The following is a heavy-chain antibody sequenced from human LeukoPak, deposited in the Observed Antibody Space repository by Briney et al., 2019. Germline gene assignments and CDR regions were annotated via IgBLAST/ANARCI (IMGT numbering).Heavy chain of an antibody. J-gene: IGHJ5*02. V-gene: IGHV4-34*01. D-gene: IGHD3-10*01. CDR3: AGAYYSTSWFPH. Sequence: KPSETLSLTCAVSGVSLNGYYWGWIRQTPGKGLEWIGEINHSGRTNYNPSLKSRVTISADTSKNQFSLELRSVTAADTAVYYCAGAYYSTSWFPHWGQGALVTVSS. CDR2: INHSGRT. CDR1: GVSLNGYY.